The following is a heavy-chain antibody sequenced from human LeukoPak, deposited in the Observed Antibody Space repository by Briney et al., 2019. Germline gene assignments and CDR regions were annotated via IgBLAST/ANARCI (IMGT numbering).Heavy chain of an antibody. V-gene: IGHV1-8*01. Sequence: ASVKVSCKASGYTFTSYDINWVRQATGQGLEWMGWMNPNSGNTGYAQKFQGRVTMTRNTSTSTAYMELSSLRSEDTAVYYCARDYLWFGELLSPTRYYYYGMDVWGQGTTVTVSS. CDR1: GYTFTSYD. CDR3: ARDYLWFGELLSPTRYYYYGMDV. CDR2: MNPNSGNT. J-gene: IGHJ6*02. D-gene: IGHD3-10*01.